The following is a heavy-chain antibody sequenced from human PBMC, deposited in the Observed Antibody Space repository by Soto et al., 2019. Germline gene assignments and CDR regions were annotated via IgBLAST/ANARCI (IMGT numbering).Heavy chain of an antibody. V-gene: IGHV1-8*01. J-gene: IGHJ3*02. CDR1: GYTFTSYD. Sequence: ASVKVSCKASGYTFTSYDINWVRQATGQGLEWMGWMNPNSGNTGYAQKFQGRVTMTRNTPISTAYMELSSLRSEDTAVYYCARWGIAAADDAFDIWGQGTMVTVSS. D-gene: IGHD6-13*01. CDR3: ARWGIAAADDAFDI. CDR2: MNPNSGNT.